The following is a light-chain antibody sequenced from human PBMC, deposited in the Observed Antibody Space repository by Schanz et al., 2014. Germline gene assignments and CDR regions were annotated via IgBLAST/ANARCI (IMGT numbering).Light chain of an antibody. CDR3: CSYAGSSTWV. CDR1: SSDIGDYNS. CDR2: DVT. Sequence: QSALTQPASVSGSPGQSITISCTGTSSDIGDYNSVSWYQQHPGKAPKLMIYDVTNRPSGVSDRFSGSKYGNTAFLTVSGVQAEDEADYYCCSYAGSSTWVFGGGTKLTVL. V-gene: IGLV2-14*01. J-gene: IGLJ3*02.